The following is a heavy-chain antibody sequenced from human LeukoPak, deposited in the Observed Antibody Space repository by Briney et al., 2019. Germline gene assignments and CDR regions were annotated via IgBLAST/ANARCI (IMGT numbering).Heavy chain of an antibody. CDR1: GFTVSSNY. V-gene: IGHV3-53*01. J-gene: IGHJ4*02. D-gene: IGHD3-22*01. CDR2: IYSGGST. CDR3: ARATDYYDSSGHYYTKDY. Sequence: GGSLRLSCAASGFTVSSNYMSWVSQAPGKGLEWVSVIYSGGSTYYADSVKGRFTISRDNSKNTLYLQMNSLRAEDTAVYYCARATDYYDSSGHYYTKDYWGQGTLVTVSS.